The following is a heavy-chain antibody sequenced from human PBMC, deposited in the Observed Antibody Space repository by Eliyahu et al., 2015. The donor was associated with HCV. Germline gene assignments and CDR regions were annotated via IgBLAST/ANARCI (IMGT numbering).Heavy chain of an antibody. V-gene: IGHV3-30-3*01. J-gene: IGHJ6*02. CDR3: ARGIAAADYYYYGMDV. D-gene: IGHD6-13*01. Sequence: QVQLVESGGGVVQPGRSLRLSCAASGFTFXSYAMHWVRQAPGKGLEWVAVISYDGSNKYYADSVKGRFTISRDNSKNTLYLQMNSLRAEDTAVYYCARGIAAADYYYYGMDVWGQGTTVTVSS. CDR2: ISYDGSNK. CDR1: GFTFXSYA.